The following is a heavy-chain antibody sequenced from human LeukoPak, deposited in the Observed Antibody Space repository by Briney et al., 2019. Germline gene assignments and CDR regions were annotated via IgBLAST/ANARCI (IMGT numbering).Heavy chain of an antibody. D-gene: IGHD6-19*01. CDR3: ARDLRWLVLGGLIDY. CDR2: INPNSGGT. V-gene: IGHV1-2*02. Sequence: GASVKVSCKASGYTFTGYYMHWVRQASGQGLEWMGWINPNSGGTNYAQKFQGRVTMTRDTSISTAYMELSRLRSDDTAVYYCARDLRWLVLGGLIDYWGQGTLVTVSS. CDR1: GYTFTGYY. J-gene: IGHJ4*02.